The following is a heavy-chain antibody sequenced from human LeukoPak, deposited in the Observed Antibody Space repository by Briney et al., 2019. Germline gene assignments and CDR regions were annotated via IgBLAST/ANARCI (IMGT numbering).Heavy chain of an antibody. V-gene: IGHV3-30*04. J-gene: IGHJ4*02. CDR1: GFTFSSYV. CDR2: ISYDGSNE. D-gene: IGHD3-22*01. Sequence: GRSLRLSCAASGFTFSSYVMHWVRQAPGKGLEWVAIISYDGSNEYYADSVKGRFTISRDNSKNTLYLQMNSLRAEDTAVYYCARDNGYYDSSGYYRYWGQGTLVTVSS. CDR3: ARDNGYYDSSGYYRY.